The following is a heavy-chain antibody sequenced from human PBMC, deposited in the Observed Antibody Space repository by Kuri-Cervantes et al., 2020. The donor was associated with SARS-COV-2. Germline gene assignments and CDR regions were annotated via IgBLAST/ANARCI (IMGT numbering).Heavy chain of an antibody. V-gene: IGHV1-69*05. CDR1: GDTFSSYA. J-gene: IGHJ1*01. CDR3: ASEGSETGIAAIPSAAYFQH. Sequence: SVKVSCKASGDTFSSYAISWVRQAPGQGLEWMGGIIPIFGTANYAQKFQGRVTITTDESTSTAYMELSSLRSEDTAVYYCASEGSETGIAAIPSAAYFQHWGQGTLVTVSS. CDR2: IIPIFGTA. D-gene: IGHD6-25*01.